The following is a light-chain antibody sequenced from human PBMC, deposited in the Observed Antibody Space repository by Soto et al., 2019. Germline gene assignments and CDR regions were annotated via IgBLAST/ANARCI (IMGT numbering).Light chain of an antibody. CDR1: QSITNY. CDR2: AAS. V-gene: IGKV1-39*01. Sequence: DIPMTQSPSSLSASVGDRVTITCRASQSITNYLTWYQHKPGKAPTLLVYAASSLQSGVPSRFSGSGSGTDFTLTISSLQPEDFATYFCQQSHSMPFTFGPGTKVDIK. J-gene: IGKJ3*01. CDR3: QQSHSMPFT.